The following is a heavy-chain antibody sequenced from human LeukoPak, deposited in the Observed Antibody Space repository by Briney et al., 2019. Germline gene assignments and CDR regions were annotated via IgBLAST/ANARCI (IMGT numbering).Heavy chain of an antibody. CDR1: GGSISSSSYY. D-gene: IGHD6-13*01. V-gene: IGHV4-39*07. CDR3: ARVPYSTRLYYMDV. CDR2: IYYSGST. Sequence: PETLSLTCTVSGGSISSSSYYWGWIRQPPGKGLEWIGSIYYSGSTYYNPSLKSRVTISVDTSKNQFSLKLSSVTAADTAVYYCARVPYSTRLYYMDVWGKGTTVTASS. J-gene: IGHJ6*03.